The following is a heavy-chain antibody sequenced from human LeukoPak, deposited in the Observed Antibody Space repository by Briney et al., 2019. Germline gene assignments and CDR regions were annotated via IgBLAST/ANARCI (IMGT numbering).Heavy chain of an antibody. V-gene: IGHV3-11*01. CDR1: GFTFSDYY. D-gene: IGHD1-26*01. CDR2: ISNSGSTK. Sequence: GGSLRLSCAASGFTFSDYYMSWIRQAPGKGLEWVSDISNSGSTKYYADPVKGRCTISRDNAKNSLYLQVNSLRVEDTAVYYCARARGSYSFYYLGQGTLGNVSS. J-gene: IGHJ4*02. CDR3: ARARGSYSFYY.